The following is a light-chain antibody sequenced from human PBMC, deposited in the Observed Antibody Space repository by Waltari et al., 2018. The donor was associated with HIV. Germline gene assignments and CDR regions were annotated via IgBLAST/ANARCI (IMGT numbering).Light chain of an antibody. CDR3: CSHAGTTTLV. CDR2: DIN. J-gene: IGLJ2*01. CDR1: SSDVGGYNY. V-gene: IGLV2-23*02. Sequence: QSALTQPASVSGSPGQSITIPCTGTSSDVGGYNYVSWYQQHPGKAPKLMIYDINKRPSGVSNRFSCSKSGNTASLTISGVQAEDEADYYCCSHAGTTTLVFGGGTKLTVL.